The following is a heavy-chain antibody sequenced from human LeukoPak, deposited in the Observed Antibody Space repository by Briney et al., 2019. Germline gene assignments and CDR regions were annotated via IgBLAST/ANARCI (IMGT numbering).Heavy chain of an antibody. Sequence: SVKVSCKASGGTFSSYAISWVRQAPGQGLEWMGGIIPIFGTANYAQKFQGRVTITADESTSTAYMELSSLRSEDTAVYYCAGEVVFMTTMTTHNWFDPWGQGTLVTVSS. J-gene: IGHJ5*02. CDR2: IIPIFGTA. V-gene: IGHV1-69*13. CDR1: GGTFSSYA. CDR3: AGEVVFMTTMTTHNWFDP. D-gene: IGHD4-17*01.